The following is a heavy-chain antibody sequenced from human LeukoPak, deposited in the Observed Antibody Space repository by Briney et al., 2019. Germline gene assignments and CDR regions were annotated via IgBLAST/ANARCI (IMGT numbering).Heavy chain of an antibody. V-gene: IGHV1-2*02. Sequence: ASVKVSCKASGYTFTGYYMHWVRQAPGQGLEWMGWINPNSGGTNFAQKFQGRVTMTRDTSITTAYMELSRLRSDDTAVYYCARLTQWLSQGVDYWGQGTLVTVSS. J-gene: IGHJ4*02. CDR2: INPNSGGT. D-gene: IGHD6-19*01. CDR1: GYTFTGYY. CDR3: ARLTQWLSQGVDY.